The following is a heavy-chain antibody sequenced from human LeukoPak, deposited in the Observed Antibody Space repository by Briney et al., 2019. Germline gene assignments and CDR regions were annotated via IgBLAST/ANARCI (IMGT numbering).Heavy chain of an antibody. CDR2: INPNSGGT. Sequence: ASVKVSCKASGYTFTGYYMHWVRQAPGQGLEWMGWINPNSGGTNYAQKFQGRVTMTRDTSISTAYMELSRLRSDDTAVYYCAGLITMIVVADAFDIWGQGTMVTVSS. J-gene: IGHJ3*02. CDR3: AGLITMIVVADAFDI. CDR1: GYTFTGYY. V-gene: IGHV1-2*02. D-gene: IGHD3-22*01.